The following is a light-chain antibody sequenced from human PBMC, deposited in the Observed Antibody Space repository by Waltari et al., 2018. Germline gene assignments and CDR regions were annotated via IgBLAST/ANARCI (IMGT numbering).Light chain of an antibody. CDR1: NIGSKR. CDR3: QVWDSDDYQV. V-gene: IGLV3-21*02. Sequence: SYVLTQPPSVSVAPGETATFTCGGKNIGSKRVHWYQQKPGQAPVVVISDDRVRPSGIPERFSGSNSGNTATLTISRVEAGDEADYYCQVWDSDDYQVFAGGTKLTVL. J-gene: IGLJ3*02. CDR2: DDR.